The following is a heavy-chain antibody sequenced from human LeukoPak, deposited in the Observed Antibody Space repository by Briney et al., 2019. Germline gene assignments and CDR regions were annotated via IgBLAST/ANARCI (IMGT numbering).Heavy chain of an antibody. CDR3: SGGNFYDY. V-gene: IGHV3-48*02. D-gene: IGHD1-26*01. J-gene: IGHJ4*02. CDR2: ISRGSSTI. Sequence: GGSLRLSCAASGFNFSPYSMNWVRQAPGKGLEWVSYISRGSSTIHYADSVKGRFTMSRDNAKNALYLQMNSLREEDTAVYYCSGGNFYDYWGQGALVTVSS. CDR1: GFNFSPYS.